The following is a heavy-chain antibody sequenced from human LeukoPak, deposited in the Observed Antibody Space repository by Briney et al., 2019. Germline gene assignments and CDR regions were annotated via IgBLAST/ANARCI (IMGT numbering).Heavy chain of an antibody. J-gene: IGHJ4*02. CDR3: ARGLYEFCSGGSCYSYYFDY. D-gene: IGHD2-15*01. CDR2: ISSSGSTI. CDR1: GFTFSDYY. Sequence: GGSLRLSCAASGFTFSDYYMSWIRQAPGKGPEWVSYISSSGSTIYYADSVKGRFTISRDNAKNSLYLQMNSLRAEDTAVYYCARGLYEFCSGGSCYSYYFDYWGQGTLVTVSS. V-gene: IGHV3-11*04.